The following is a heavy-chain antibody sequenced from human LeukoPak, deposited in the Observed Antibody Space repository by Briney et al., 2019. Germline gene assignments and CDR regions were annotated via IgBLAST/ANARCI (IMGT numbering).Heavy chain of an antibody. J-gene: IGHJ4*02. D-gene: IGHD6-13*01. CDR1: GFTFSTYA. Sequence: GGSLRLSCAASGFTFSTYAMNWVRQPPGKGLEWVSIIYSGGSTYYADSVKGRFTISRDNSKNTLYLQTNSLRAEDTAVYYCARVGYTGTWYSSPPFDYWGQGTLVTVSS. CDR3: ARVGYTGTWYSSPPFDY. CDR2: IYSGGST. V-gene: IGHV3-66*01.